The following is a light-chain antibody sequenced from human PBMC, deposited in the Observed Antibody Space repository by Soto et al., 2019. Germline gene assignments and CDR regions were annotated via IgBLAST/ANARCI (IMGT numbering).Light chain of an antibody. CDR1: SNDVGYYNY. CDR3: SSYGGSNNLV. V-gene: IGLV2-8*01. J-gene: IGLJ2*01. CDR2: EVS. Sequence: QSVLTQPPSASGSPGQSVTISCTGTSNDVGYYNYVSWYQQHPGKAPKLLIYEVSERPSGVPDRFSGSKSGNTASLTVSGLQAEDEADYYCSSYGGSNNLVFGGGTQLTVL.